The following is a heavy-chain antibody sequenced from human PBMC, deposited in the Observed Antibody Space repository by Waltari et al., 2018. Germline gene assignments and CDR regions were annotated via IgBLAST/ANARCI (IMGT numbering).Heavy chain of an antibody. Sequence: QVQLVQSGAEVKKPGASVKVSCKASGYTFTSYAMHWVRQAPGQRLEWMGWINAGNGNTKDSQKFQGRVTITRDTSASTAYMELSSLRSEDTAVYYCARVGDSGSYIAWGQGTLVTVSS. CDR3: ARVGDSGSYIA. CDR2: INAGNGNT. V-gene: IGHV1-3*01. CDR1: GYTFTSYA. J-gene: IGHJ5*02. D-gene: IGHD1-26*01.